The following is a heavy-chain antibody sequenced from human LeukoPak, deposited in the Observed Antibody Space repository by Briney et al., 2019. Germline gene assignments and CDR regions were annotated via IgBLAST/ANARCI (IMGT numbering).Heavy chain of an antibody. CDR3: ARDGHFDN. CDR2: INPNSGGT. CDR1: GYSFTDYN. J-gene: IGHJ4*02. V-gene: IGHV1-2*02. Sequence: ASVKVSCKASGYSFTDYNMQWLRQAPGQGLEWMGWINPNSGGTNYAQKFQGRVTMTRDTSISTAYMELSRLRSDDTAVYYCARDGHFDNWGQGPLVTVSS.